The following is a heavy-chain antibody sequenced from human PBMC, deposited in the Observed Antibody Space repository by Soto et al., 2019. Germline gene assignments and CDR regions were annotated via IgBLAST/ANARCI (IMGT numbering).Heavy chain of an antibody. Sequence: GESLKISCAASGFTFSSYAMSWVRQAPGKGLEWVSAISGSGGSTYYADSVKGRFTISRDNSKNTLYLQMNSLRAEDTAVYYCAKGSVDTAMVDSWYFDLWGRGTLVTVSS. CDR2: ISGSGGST. J-gene: IGHJ2*01. CDR1: GFTFSSYA. D-gene: IGHD5-18*01. CDR3: AKGSVDTAMVDSWYFDL. V-gene: IGHV3-23*01.